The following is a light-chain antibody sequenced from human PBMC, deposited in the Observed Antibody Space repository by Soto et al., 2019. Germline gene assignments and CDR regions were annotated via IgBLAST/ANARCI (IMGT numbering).Light chain of an antibody. Sequence: EMVMTQSPATLSVSPGERATLSCRASQNLSRNLAWYQQHPGQAPRLLIFYASTRAPGIPARFSGSGSGTDFTLTISSLQSEDFAVYYCQQYDKWPHTFGQGTKLEIK. CDR2: YAS. CDR1: QNLSRN. J-gene: IGKJ2*01. CDR3: QQYDKWPHT. V-gene: IGKV3-15*01.